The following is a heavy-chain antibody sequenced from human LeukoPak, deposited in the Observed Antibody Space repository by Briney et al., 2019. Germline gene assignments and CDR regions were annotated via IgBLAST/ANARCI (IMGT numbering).Heavy chain of an antibody. Sequence: GGSLRLSCAASGFTFSSYWMTWVRQAPGKGLEWVANIKQDGSEKNYVDSVKGRFTISRDNAKNSLYLQMNSLRAEDTAVYYCARDLGYNWFDPWGQGTLVTVSS. CDR1: GFTFSSYW. CDR3: ARDLGYNWFDP. CDR2: IKQDGSEK. D-gene: IGHD7-27*01. J-gene: IGHJ5*02. V-gene: IGHV3-7*01.